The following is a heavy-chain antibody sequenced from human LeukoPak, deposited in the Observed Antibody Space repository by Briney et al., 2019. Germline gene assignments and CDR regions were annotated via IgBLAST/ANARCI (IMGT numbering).Heavy chain of an antibody. CDR1: GYSFTSYW. J-gene: IGHJ4*02. D-gene: IGHD3-22*01. V-gene: IGHV5-51*01. CDR3: ARGEYYYDSSGYSGADY. CDR2: IYPGDSDT. Sequence: GESLQISCKGSGYSFTSYWIGWVRQMPGKGLEWMGIIYPGDSDTRYSPSFQGQVTISADKSISTAYLQWSSLKASDTAMYYCARGEYYYDSSGYSGADYWGQGTLVTVSS.